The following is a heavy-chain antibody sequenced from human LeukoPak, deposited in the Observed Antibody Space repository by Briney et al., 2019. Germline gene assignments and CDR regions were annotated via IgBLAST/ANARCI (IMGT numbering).Heavy chain of an antibody. Sequence: SETLSLTCTVSGGSLNNNLYYWGWVRQPPGKELEWIGTFYYTGDTYYNPSLKSRVTISVDTSKSHFSLKLTSVTAADTAVYYCARVAGYASAWDEAFYYHGMDVWGQGSTVTVS. CDR1: GGSLNNNLYY. CDR3: ARVAGYASAWDEAFYYHGMDV. CDR2: FYYTGDT. J-gene: IGHJ6*02. D-gene: IGHD6-19*01. V-gene: IGHV4-39*07.